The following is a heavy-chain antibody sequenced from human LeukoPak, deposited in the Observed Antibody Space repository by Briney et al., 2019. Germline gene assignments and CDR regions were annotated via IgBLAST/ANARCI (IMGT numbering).Heavy chain of an antibody. Sequence: GGSLRLSCAASGFTFSSYIMNWVRQAPGKGLEWVSSISSSSSYIYYADSVKGRFTISRDNAKNSLYLQMNSLRAEDTAVYYCARDAYCTNGVCYTRFDYWGQGTLVTVSS. CDR1: GFTFSSYI. CDR2: ISSSSSYI. V-gene: IGHV3-21*01. J-gene: IGHJ4*02. D-gene: IGHD2-8*01. CDR3: ARDAYCTNGVCYTRFDY.